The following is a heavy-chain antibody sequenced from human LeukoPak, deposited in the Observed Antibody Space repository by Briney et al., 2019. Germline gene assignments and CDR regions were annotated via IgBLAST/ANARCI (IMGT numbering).Heavy chain of an antibody. CDR2: IGAFNGNT. CDR3: ARDFLSYDGSENHFEDTFDI. D-gene: IGHD3-22*01. Sequence: ASVKVSCKAPGYGVDRYGGSCGRQAPGQGVEWLGWIGAFNGNTNYAQNLQGRVTMTADTSTTTAYMELRSLSSDDTAVYYCARDFLSYDGSENHFEDTFDIWGQGTMVIVSS. J-gene: IGHJ3*02. CDR1: GYGVDRYG. V-gene: IGHV1-18*01.